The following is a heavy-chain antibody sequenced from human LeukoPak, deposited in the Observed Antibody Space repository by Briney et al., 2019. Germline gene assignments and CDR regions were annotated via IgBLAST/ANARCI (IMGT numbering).Heavy chain of an antibody. Sequence: ASVKVSCKASGYTFTGFHMHWVRQAPGQGLEWMGWINPKSSRTNYAQKFQGRVTMPRDTSISTAYMELTSLRSDDTAIYYCARNGGTSGPDLDCWGQGTLVTVSS. D-gene: IGHD3-3*01. CDR2: INPKSSRT. V-gene: IGHV1-2*02. CDR3: ARNGGTSGPDLDC. CDR1: GYTFTGFH. J-gene: IGHJ4*02.